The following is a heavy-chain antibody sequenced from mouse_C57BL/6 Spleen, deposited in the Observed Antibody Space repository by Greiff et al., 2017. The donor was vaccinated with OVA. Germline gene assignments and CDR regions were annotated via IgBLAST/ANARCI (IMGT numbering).Heavy chain of an antibody. CDR2: IWTGGGT. Sequence: QVQLKESGPGLVAPSQCLYISCTVSGFSLTSYAISWVRQPPGTGLEWLGVIWTGGGTNYNSALKSILSISKDNTKSQVFFKMNSLQTDDTARDYCARTITNYALDYWGQGTSVSVAS. V-gene: IGHV2-9-1*01. J-gene: IGHJ4*01. D-gene: IGHD2-4*01. CDR3: ARTITNYALDY. CDR1: GFSLTSYA.